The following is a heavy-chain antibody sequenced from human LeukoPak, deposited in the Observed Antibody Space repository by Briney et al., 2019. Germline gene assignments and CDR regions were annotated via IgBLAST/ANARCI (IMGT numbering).Heavy chain of an antibody. CDR1: GGSISNSY. CDR3: ARHLFASSATVDY. V-gene: IGHV4-59*01. J-gene: IGHJ4*02. Sequence: PSETLSLTCTVSGGSISNSYWSWIRQPPGKGLEYIGYIYYSGSTKYIPSLKSRVTISLDTSKSQFSLRLTSVTAADTAVYYCARHLFASSATVDYWGQGTLVTVSS. D-gene: IGHD3-22*01. CDR2: IYYSGST.